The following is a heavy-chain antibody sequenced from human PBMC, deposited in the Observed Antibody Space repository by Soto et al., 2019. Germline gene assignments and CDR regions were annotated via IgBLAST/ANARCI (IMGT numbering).Heavy chain of an antibody. D-gene: IGHD3-22*01. CDR2: ISPHNDDT. Sequence: QAQLVQSGAEVKKPGASVKVSCKASGYTFSSYGISWVRQAPGQGLEWLGWISPHNDDTNYAQKLQGRVTMTTDTSTRTAYMALRSLRSDDTAVYYCARGGYYDSSGYRNYHYYGMDVWGQGTTVSVSS. J-gene: IGHJ6*02. CDR1: GYTFSSYG. V-gene: IGHV1-18*01. CDR3: ARGGYYDSSGYRNYHYYGMDV.